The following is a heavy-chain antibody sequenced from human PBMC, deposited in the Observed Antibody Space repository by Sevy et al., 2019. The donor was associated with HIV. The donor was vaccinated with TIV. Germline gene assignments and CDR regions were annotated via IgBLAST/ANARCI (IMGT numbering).Heavy chain of an antibody. V-gene: IGHV3-21*01. J-gene: IGHJ4*02. CDR1: GFTFSSYS. CDR2: ISSSSSYI. D-gene: IGHD6-13*01. CDR3: TAAAGTRRVPLHVDY. Sequence: GGSLRLSCAASGFTFSSYSMNWVRQAPGKGLEWVSSISSSSSYIYYADSVKGRFTISRDNAKNSLYLQMNSLRAEDTAVYYCTAAAGTRRVPLHVDYWGQGTLVTVSS.